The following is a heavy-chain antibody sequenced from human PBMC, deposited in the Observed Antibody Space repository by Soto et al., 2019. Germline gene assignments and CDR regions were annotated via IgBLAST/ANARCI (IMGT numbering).Heavy chain of an antibody. J-gene: IGHJ3*02. CDR2: IIPIFGTA. D-gene: IGHD3-3*01. Sequence: QVQLVQSGAEVKKPGSSVKVSCKASGGTFSSYAISWVRQAPGQGLEWMGGIIPIFGTANYAQKFQGRVTITADESTSTAYMELSSLRSEDKAVYYCASPYYDFWSGYSAYDAFDIWGQGTMVTVSS. CDR3: ASPYYDFWSGYSAYDAFDI. CDR1: GGTFSSYA. V-gene: IGHV1-69*01.